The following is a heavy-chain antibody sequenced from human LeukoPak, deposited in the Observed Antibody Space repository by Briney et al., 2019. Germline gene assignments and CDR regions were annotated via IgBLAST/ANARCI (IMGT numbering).Heavy chain of an antibody. CDR2: ISSSSIYI. Sequence: KPGGSLRLSCAASGFTFSDYYMSWIRQAPGKGLEWVSSISSSSIYIYYADSVKGRFTISRDNAKKSLYLQMNSLRAEDTAVYYCARGYYYGSGSYYDDYWGQGTLVTVSS. V-gene: IGHV3-11*05. CDR1: GFTFSDYY. CDR3: ARGYYYGSGSYYDDY. D-gene: IGHD3-10*01. J-gene: IGHJ4*02.